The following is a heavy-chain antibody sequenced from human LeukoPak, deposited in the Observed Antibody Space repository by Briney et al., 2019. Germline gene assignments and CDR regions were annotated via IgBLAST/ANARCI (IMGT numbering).Heavy chain of an antibody. CDR1: GFTFNTYA. CDR3: VKDPYYYGSGSYPRFDY. Sequence: PGGSLRLSCSASGFTFNTYAMHWVRQAPGKGLQYISAISSNGSSTYYADSVKGRFTISRDNSKNTLYLQMSSLRSEDTAVYYCVKDPYYYGSGSYPRFDYWGQGTLVTVSS. D-gene: IGHD3-10*01. CDR2: ISSNGSST. J-gene: IGHJ4*02. V-gene: IGHV3-64D*06.